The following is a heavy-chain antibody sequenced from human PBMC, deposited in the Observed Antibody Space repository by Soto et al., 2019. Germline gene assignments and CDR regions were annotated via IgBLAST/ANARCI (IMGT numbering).Heavy chain of an antibody. V-gene: IGHV3-7*01. CDR1: GFSCSSYW. CDR3: ASQRDYGEHDY. D-gene: IGHD4-17*01. CDR2: VKQDGSKT. J-gene: IGHJ4*02. Sequence: EVQLVESGGDLVQPGGSLRLSCGTSGFSCSSYWMSWVRQAPGKGLEWLANVKQDGSKTYYVDSVKGRFVISRDNTKNSVFLQMNSLTVEDTAVYFCASQRDYGEHDYWGQGTLVTVSS.